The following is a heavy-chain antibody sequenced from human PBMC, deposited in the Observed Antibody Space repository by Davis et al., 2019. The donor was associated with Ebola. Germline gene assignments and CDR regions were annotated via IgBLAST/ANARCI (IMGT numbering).Heavy chain of an antibody. Sequence: ASVKVSCKASGYTFTSYYMHWVRQAPGQGLEWMGWISAYNGNTNYAQKLQGRVTMTTDTSTSTAYMELRSLRSDDTAVYYCARGGRYYHYYYGMDVWGQGTTVTVSS. CDR3: ARGGRYYHYYYGMDV. CDR1: GYTFTSYY. D-gene: IGHD1-26*01. V-gene: IGHV1-18*04. CDR2: ISAYNGNT. J-gene: IGHJ6*02.